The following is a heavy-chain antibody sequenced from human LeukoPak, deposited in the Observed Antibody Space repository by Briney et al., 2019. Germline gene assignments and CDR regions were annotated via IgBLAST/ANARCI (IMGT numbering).Heavy chain of an antibody. CDR2: IMGSGNDT. CDR1: GFTFKNNV. D-gene: IGHD3-10*01. CDR3: AKEPTFGVRGVNDAFDV. J-gene: IGHJ3*01. V-gene: IGHV3-23*01. Sequence: GGSLGLSCAASGFTFKNNVASWFRRPPGKGLEWVSGIMGSGNDTYYADSVKGRFTISRDNSKNTLFLQMNSLRAEDAAVYYCAKEPTFGVRGVNDAFDVWGQGTMVIVSS.